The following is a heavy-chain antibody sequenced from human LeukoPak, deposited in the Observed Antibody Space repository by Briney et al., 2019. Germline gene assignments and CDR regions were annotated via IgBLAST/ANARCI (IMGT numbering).Heavy chain of an antibody. CDR3: ARHSTAYDFWSGYSTFDY. D-gene: IGHD3-3*01. J-gene: IGHJ4*02. Sequence: SEILSLTCTVSGGSISSSSYYWGWIRQPPGKGLEWIGSIYYSGSTYYNPSLKSRVTISVDTSKNQFSLKLSSVTAADTAVYYCARHSTAYDFWSGYSTFDYWGQGTLVTVSS. CDR1: GGSISSSSYY. CDR2: IYYSGST. V-gene: IGHV4-39*01.